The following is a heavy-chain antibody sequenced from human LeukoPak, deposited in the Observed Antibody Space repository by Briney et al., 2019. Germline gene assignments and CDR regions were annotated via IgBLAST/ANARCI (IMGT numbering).Heavy chain of an antibody. V-gene: IGHV3-21*01. CDR1: GFTFSSYS. CDR3: ARDLGMGPSIAVAGTGDY. D-gene: IGHD6-19*01. CDR2: ISSSSSYI. J-gene: IGHJ4*02. Sequence: GGSLRLSCAASGFTFSSYSMNWVRQAPGEGLEWVSSISSSSSYIYYADSVKGRFTISRDNAKNSLYLQMNSLRAEDTAVYYCARDLGMGPSIAVAGTGDYWGQGTLVTVSS.